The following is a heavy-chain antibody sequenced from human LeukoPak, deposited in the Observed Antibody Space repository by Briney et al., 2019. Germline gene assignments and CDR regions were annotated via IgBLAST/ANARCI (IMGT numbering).Heavy chain of an antibody. J-gene: IGHJ5*02. V-gene: IGHV4-34*01. Sequence: EWIGEINHSGSTNYNPSLKSRVTISVDTSKNQFSLKLSSVTAADTAVYYCAGRSPAGWFDPWGQGTLVTVSS. CDR2: INHSGST. CDR3: AGRSPAGWFDP. D-gene: IGHD6-13*01.